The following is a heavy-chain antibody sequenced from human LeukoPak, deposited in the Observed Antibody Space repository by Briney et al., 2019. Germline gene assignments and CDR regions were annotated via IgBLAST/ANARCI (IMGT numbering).Heavy chain of an antibody. V-gene: IGHV3-9*01. CDR1: GFTFDDYA. J-gene: IGHJ4*01. D-gene: IGHD6-13*01. CDR3: AKDRPYRGSWYEPALFDY. CDR2: ISWNSGSI. Sequence: GGSLRLSCAASGFTFDDYAMHWVRQAPGKGLEWVSGISWNSGSIGYADSVKGRFTISRDNAKNSLYLQMNSLRAEDTALYYCAKDRPYRGSWYEPALFDYCGHGTLVTVSS.